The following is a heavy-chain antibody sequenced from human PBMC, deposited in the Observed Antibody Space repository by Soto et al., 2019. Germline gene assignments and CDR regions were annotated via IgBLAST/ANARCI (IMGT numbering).Heavy chain of an antibody. V-gene: IGHV1-18*01. Sequence: QVQLVQSGAEVKKPGASVKVSCKASGYTFTSYGISWVRQAPGQGLEWMGWISAYNGNTNYAQKLQGRVTMTPDTSTSTAYMELRSLRSDDTAVYYCARGGTGSRGYYYDSSLTKGMYYFDYWGQGTLVTVSS. D-gene: IGHD3-22*01. J-gene: IGHJ4*02. CDR1: GYTFTSYG. CDR2: ISAYNGNT. CDR3: ARGGTGSRGYYYDSSLTKGMYYFDY.